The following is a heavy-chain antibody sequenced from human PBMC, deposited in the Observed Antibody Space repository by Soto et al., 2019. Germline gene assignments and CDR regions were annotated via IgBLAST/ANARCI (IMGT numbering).Heavy chain of an antibody. D-gene: IGHD1-1*01. CDR1: GGSISSGGYS. Sequence: SETLSLTCAVSGGSISSGGYSWTLILQPPGKGLEWIGYVHPTGSTTYNPSLNTRVNISVHSPNNQFFLTLTSATAADSAIYYCARGLWNDVFQYWGRGILVTVYS. V-gene: IGHV4-30-2*01. CDR3: ARGLWNDVFQY. J-gene: IGHJ1*01. CDR2: VHPTGST.